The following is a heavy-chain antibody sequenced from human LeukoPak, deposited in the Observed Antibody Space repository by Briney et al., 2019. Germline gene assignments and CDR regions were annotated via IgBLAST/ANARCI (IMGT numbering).Heavy chain of an antibody. CDR3: ARTGYTSGWYVGSFDY. J-gene: IGHJ4*02. Sequence: GESLKISCKGSGYNFTNYWIAWVRQMPGKGLEWMGIIYPGDSDTRYSPSFQGQVTISSDKSISTAYLQWSSLKASDTAMYYCARTGYTSGWYVGSFDYWGQGTLVTVSS. V-gene: IGHV5-51*01. CDR2: IYPGDSDT. CDR1: GYNFTNYW. D-gene: IGHD6-19*01.